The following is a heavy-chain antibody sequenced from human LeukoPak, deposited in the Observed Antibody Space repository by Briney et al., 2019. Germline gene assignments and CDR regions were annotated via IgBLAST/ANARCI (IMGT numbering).Heavy chain of an antibody. D-gene: IGHD2-15*01. J-gene: IGHJ4*02. CDR2: VNQDGSER. CDR3: ARSTTYSFVL. Sequence: GGAPRLSLAAPGFTFSCHWVSVGRQAPGEGVEWVANVNQDGSERDYVDSVRGRFTISRDNAKNSLYLQMNSLRAEDTAVYYCARSTTYSFVLWGQGTLVTVSS. V-gene: IGHV3-7*01. CDR1: GFTFSCHW.